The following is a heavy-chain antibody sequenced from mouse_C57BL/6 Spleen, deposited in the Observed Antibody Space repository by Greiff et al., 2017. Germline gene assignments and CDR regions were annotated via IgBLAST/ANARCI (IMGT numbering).Heavy chain of an antibody. J-gene: IGHJ3*01. CDR2: IDPEDGET. D-gene: IGHD3-2*02. Sequence: EVQLQQSGAELVKPGASVKLSCTASGFNIKDYYMHWVKQRTEQGLEWIGRIDPEDGETKYAPKFQGKATMTAGTYSNTADLQLSSLTTEDTAAYCCARGDSGYFSYWGQGTLVTVSA. CDR3: ARGDSGYFSY. V-gene: IGHV14-2*01. CDR1: GFNIKDYY.